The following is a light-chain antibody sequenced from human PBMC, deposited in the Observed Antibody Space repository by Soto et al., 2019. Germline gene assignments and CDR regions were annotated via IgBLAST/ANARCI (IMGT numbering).Light chain of an antibody. CDR3: QQSYTST. Sequence: DIQMTQSPSSLSASVGDRVTITCRASQSISRYLNWYQQKPGKAPKLLIYGASSLQSGVPSRFSGSASGTDFTLTTSSLQPEDFATYYCQQSYTSTFGQGTKVEIK. CDR2: GAS. CDR1: QSISRY. J-gene: IGKJ1*01. V-gene: IGKV1-39*01.